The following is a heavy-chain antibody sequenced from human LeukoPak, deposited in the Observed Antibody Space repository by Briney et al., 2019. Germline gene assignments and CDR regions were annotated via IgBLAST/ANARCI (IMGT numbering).Heavy chain of an antibody. D-gene: IGHD2-15*01. J-gene: IGHJ6*02. Sequence: GGSLRLSCAASGLNFSSRWMNWVRQAPGKGLEWVANIKQDGSEKCYVDSVKGRFTISRDNAKNSLYLQMNSLRAEDTAVYYCARDRWELLSNSYHYCGLDVWGQGTTVTVSS. V-gene: IGHV3-7*01. CDR2: IKQDGSEK. CDR3: ARDRWELLSNSYHYCGLDV. CDR1: GLNFSSRW.